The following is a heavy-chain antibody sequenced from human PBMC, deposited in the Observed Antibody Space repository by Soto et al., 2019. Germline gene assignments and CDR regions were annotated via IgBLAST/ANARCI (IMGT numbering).Heavy chain of an antibody. Sequence: VASVKVSCKASGYTFTSYAMHWVRQAPGQRLEWMGWINAGNGNTKYSQKFQGRVTITRDTSASTAYMELSSLRSEDTAVYYCARGITGLLWFGELSRNWFDPWGQGTLVTVSS. D-gene: IGHD3-10*01. J-gene: IGHJ5*02. V-gene: IGHV1-3*01. CDR3: ARGITGLLWFGELSRNWFDP. CDR2: INAGNGNT. CDR1: GYTFTSYA.